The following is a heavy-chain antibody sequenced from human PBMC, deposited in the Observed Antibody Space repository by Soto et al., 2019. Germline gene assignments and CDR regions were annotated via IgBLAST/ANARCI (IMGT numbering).Heavy chain of an antibody. CDR1: GFTFDDYA. V-gene: IGHV3-9*01. D-gene: IGHD3-10*01. CDR2: ISWNSGSV. CDR3: AKDGLSGNFTNWFDP. J-gene: IGHJ5*02. Sequence: EVQLVESGGDLVQPGRSLRLSCAASGFTFDDYAMHWVRQAPGKGLEWVSGISWNSGSVGYADSVKGRFTISRDNTRNSLYLQMNSLRPEDTAFYYCAKDGLSGNFTNWFDPWGQGTLVTVSS.